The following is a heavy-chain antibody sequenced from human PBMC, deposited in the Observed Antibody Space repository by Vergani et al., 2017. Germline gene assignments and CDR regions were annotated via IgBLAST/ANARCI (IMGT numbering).Heavy chain of an antibody. CDR3: ARELVAGTEGDWFDP. CDR2: ISAYNGNT. Sequence: VSCKASGYTFTSYGISWVRQAPGQGLEWMGWISAYNGNTNYAQKLQGRVTMTTDTSTSTAYMELRSLRSDDTAVYYCARELVAGTEGDWFDPWGQGTLVTVSS. J-gene: IGHJ5*02. V-gene: IGHV1-18*01. D-gene: IGHD6-19*01. CDR1: GYTFTSYG.